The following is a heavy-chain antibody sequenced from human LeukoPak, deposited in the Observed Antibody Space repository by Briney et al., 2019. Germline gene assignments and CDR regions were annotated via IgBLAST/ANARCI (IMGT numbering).Heavy chain of an antibody. D-gene: IGHD1-20*01. CDR1: GFTFSSYE. V-gene: IGHV3-48*03. CDR2: ISASGTIT. J-gene: IGHJ4*02. Sequence: GGSLRLSCAASGFTFSSYEMNWVRQAPGKGLEWISYISASGTITHYADSVEGRFTISRDNAKNSLYLQMNSLRAEDTAVYYCARGRNWNDVIAFDYWGQGTLVTVSS. CDR3: ARGRNWNDVIAFDY.